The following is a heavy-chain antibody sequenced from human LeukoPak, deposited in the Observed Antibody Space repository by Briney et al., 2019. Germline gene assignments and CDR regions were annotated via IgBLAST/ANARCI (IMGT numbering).Heavy chain of an antibody. CDR2: INAGNGNT. D-gene: IGHD1-26*01. J-gene: IGHJ4*02. CDR1: GYTFTSYA. V-gene: IGHV1-3*01. Sequence: ASVKVSCKASGYTFTSYAMHWVRQAPGQRLEWMGWINAGNGNTKYSQKFQGRVTITRDTSASTAYMELSSLRSEDTAVYYCARGAPWELEPLDYWGQGTRVTVSS. CDR3: ARGAPWELEPLDY.